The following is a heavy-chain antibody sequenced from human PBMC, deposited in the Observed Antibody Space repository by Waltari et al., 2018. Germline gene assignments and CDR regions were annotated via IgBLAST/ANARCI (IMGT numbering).Heavy chain of an antibody. D-gene: IGHD2-2*01. Sequence: QVQPEQSGAEVKKPGASVKVSCKVSGYTLTELSMHWVRQAPGKGLGWMGGFDPEDAEAVVAQNLQGRLTLTEDTPANTAYMELTSLTSEDTAVYYCASGLRIPGRFRLGYWGQGTLVTVSS. CDR3: ASGLRIPGRFRLGY. CDR1: GYTLTELS. CDR2: FDPEDAEA. V-gene: IGHV1-24*01. J-gene: IGHJ4*02.